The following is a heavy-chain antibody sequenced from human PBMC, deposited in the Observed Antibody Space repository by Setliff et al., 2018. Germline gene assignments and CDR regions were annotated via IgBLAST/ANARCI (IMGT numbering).Heavy chain of an antibody. J-gene: IGHJ4*02. D-gene: IGHD3-22*01. CDR2: ISPYNGNT. Sequence: ASVKVSCKASGYTFTDYGVTWVRQAPGQGLEWMGWISPYNGNTKYAQKFQGRVTITADESTRTAYMELSSVRFEDTAVYYCARDTRDRYDTSGHYLSLDYWGQGTLVTVSS. CDR3: ARDTRDRYDTSGHYLSLDY. V-gene: IGHV1-18*01. CDR1: GYTFTDYG.